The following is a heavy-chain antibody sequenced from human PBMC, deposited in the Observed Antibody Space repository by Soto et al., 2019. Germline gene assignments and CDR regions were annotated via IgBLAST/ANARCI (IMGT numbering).Heavy chain of an antibody. V-gene: IGHV3-33*01. CDR2: IWYDGSNK. D-gene: IGHD3-10*01. CDR1: GFTFSSYG. J-gene: IGHJ6*03. CDR3: ARRGYGSGSQGLESSSYYYYYMDV. Sequence: GGSLRLSCAASGFTFSSYGMHWVRQAPGKGLEWVAVIWYDGSNKYYADSVKGRFTISRDNSKNTLYLQMNSLRAEDTAVYYCARRGYGSGSQGLESSSYYYYYMDVWGKGTTVTVSS.